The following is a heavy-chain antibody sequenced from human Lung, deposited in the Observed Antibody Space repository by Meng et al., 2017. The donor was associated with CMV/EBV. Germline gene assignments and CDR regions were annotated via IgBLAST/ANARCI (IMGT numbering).Heavy chain of an antibody. CDR2: IRFDGTNK. CDR3: AKRGDSSGTYAMDV. Sequence: GESXKISCATSGFTFSSYAMHWVRQAPGKGLEWVANIRFDGTNKYHAHSVKGRFTISRDNSKNTLYLQMNSLRAEDTAVYYCAKRGDSSGTYAMDVWGQGXTVTVSS. D-gene: IGHD3-22*01. V-gene: IGHV3-30*02. J-gene: IGHJ6*02. CDR1: GFTFSSYA.